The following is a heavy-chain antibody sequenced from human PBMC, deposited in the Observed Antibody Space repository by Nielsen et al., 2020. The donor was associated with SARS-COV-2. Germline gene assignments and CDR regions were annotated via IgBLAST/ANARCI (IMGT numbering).Heavy chain of an antibody. CDR1: EFTFNDYW. Sequence: GGSLRFSCTASEFTFNDYWMSWVRQAPGKGLEWVANINQDGSEKDYVDSVKGRFTLSRDNAKNSMYLRMNSLRGDDTAVYYCARDPKYCSGGNCYRRRYAMDVWGQGTTVTVSS. CDR3: ARDPKYCSGGNCYRRRYAMDV. J-gene: IGHJ6*02. D-gene: IGHD2-15*01. V-gene: IGHV3-7*05. CDR2: INQDGSEK.